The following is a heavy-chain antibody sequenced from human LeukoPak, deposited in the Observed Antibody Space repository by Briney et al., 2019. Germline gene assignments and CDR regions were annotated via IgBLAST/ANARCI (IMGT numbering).Heavy chain of an antibody. V-gene: IGHV4-34*01. CDR1: GGSFSGYY. Sequence: SETLSLTCAVYGGSFSGYYWSWIRQPPGKGLEWIGEINHSGSTNYNPSLKSRVTISVDTSKNQFSLKLSFVTAADTAVYYCARGGQYSSSWYRSTPFDPWGQGTLVTVSS. D-gene: IGHD6-13*01. J-gene: IGHJ5*02. CDR3: ARGGQYSSSWYRSTPFDP. CDR2: INHSGST.